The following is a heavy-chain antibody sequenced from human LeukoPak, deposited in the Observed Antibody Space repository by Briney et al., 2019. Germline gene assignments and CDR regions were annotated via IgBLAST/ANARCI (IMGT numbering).Heavy chain of an antibody. CDR1: GFTFSSYG. Sequence: GRSLRLSCAASGFTFSSYGMHWVRQAPGKGLEWVAVISYDGSNKYYADSVKGRFTISRDNSKNTLYLQMNSRRAEGTAVYYCAKDLYGDYGGGDFDYWGQGTLVTVSS. V-gene: IGHV3-30*18. CDR2: ISYDGSNK. J-gene: IGHJ4*02. CDR3: AKDLYGDYGGGDFDY. D-gene: IGHD4-17*01.